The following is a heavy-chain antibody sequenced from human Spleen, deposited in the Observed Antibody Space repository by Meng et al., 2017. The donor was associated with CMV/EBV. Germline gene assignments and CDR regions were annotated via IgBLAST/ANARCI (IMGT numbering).Heavy chain of an antibody. CDR3: ARAAERNCSGGSCYERTYYYYYGTDV. CDR2: INPNSGGT. CDR1: GYTFTGYY. J-gene: IGHJ6*02. D-gene: IGHD2-15*01. V-gene: IGHV1-2*02. Sequence: ASVKVSCKASGYTFTGYYMHWVRQAPGQGLEWMGWINPNSGGTNYAQKFQGRVTMTRDTSISTAYMELSRLRSDDTAVYYCARAAERNCSGGSCYERTYYYYYGTDVWGQGTTVTVSS.